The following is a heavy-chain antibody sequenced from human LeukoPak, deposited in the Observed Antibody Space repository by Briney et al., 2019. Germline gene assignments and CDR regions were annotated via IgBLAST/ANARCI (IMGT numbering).Heavy chain of an antibody. V-gene: IGHV3-30*03. CDR2: ISHDGSDK. J-gene: IGHJ2*01. Sequence: PGGSLRLSCTVSGFTFSSYGMHWVRQAPGKGLEWVAVISHDGSDKYYADSVKGRFTISRDNSKNTVFLQMNSLRSEDTAFYSCARDAGWLQFYWYFDLWGRGTLVAVSS. CDR3: ARDAGWLQFYWYFDL. D-gene: IGHD5-24*01. CDR1: GFTFSSYG.